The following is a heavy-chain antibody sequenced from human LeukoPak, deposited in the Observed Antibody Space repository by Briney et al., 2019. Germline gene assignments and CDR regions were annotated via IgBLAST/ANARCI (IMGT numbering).Heavy chain of an antibody. CDR1: GFTFSTYS. J-gene: IGHJ4*02. D-gene: IGHD3-16*02. CDR2: ISSNGGST. Sequence: GGSLRLSCSASGFTFSTYSMHWVRQAPGKGLEYVSGISSNGGSTYYAGSVKGRFTISRDNSKNTLYLQMSSLRAEDTAIYYCVRNYYDYAWGSHPLDYWGQGTLVTVSS. V-gene: IGHV3-64D*09. CDR3: VRNYYDYAWGSHPLDY.